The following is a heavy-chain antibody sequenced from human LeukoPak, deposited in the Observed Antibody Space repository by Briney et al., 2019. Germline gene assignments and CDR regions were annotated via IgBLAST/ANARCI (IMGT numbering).Heavy chain of an antibody. J-gene: IGHJ5*02. D-gene: IGHD4-23*01. CDR2: INTNTGNP. V-gene: IGHV7-4-1*02. Sequence: ASVKVSCKASGYTFTGYYMHWVRQAPGQGLEWMGWINTNTGNPTYAQGFTGRFVFSLDTSVSTAYLQISSLKAEDTAVYYCARDLAYGGNSPWGQGALVTVSS. CDR3: ARDLAYGGNSP. CDR1: GYTFTGYY.